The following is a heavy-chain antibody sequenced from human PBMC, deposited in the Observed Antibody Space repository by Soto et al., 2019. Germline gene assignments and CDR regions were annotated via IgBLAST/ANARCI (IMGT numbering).Heavy chain of an antibody. CDR1: GYTFTSYA. CDR3: ARVMSNGHSDL. D-gene: IGHD2-8*01. Sequence: ASVKVSCKASGYTFTSYAMHWVRQASGQGLEWMGWMNPKRGNTGYAQKFQDRVTMTRNTSIGTAYMDLRSLGSDDTAVYYCARVMSNGHSDLWGQGTLVTVSS. J-gene: IGHJ5*02. CDR2: MNPKRGNT. V-gene: IGHV1-8*02.